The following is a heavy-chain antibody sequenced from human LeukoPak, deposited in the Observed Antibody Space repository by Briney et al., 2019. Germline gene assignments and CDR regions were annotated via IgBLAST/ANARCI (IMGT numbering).Heavy chain of an antibody. CDR3: AKDVAGRWPLYYFDS. Sequence: GGSLRLSCAASGFTVSSNYMSWVRQAPGKGLECVSVIYSGGNTYYADSVKGRFTISRDNSKNTLYLQMNSLRAEDTALYYCAKDVAGRWPLYYFDSWGQGTLVTVSS. CDR1: GFTVSSNY. CDR2: IYSGGNT. V-gene: IGHV3-66*01. D-gene: IGHD1-26*01. J-gene: IGHJ4*02.